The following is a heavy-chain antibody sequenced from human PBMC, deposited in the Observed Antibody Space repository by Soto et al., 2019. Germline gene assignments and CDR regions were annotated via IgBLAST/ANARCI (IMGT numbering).Heavy chain of an antibody. CDR2: IDPSDSYT. CDR1: GYSFTSYW. J-gene: IGHJ4*02. D-gene: IGHD3-22*01. V-gene: IGHV5-10-1*01. CDR3: VRPTRDGYGAEAYYFDS. Sequence: PGESLKISCKGSGYSFTSYWISRVRQMPGKGLEWMGRIDPSDSYTNYSPYFQGHVTISADKSISTAYLQWSSLKASDTAIYFCVRPTRDGYGAEAYYFDSWGQGTLVTVSS.